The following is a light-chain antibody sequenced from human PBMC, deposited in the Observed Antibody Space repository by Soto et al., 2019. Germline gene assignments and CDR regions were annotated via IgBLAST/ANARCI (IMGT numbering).Light chain of an antibody. Sequence: AIRMTQSPSSLSASTGDRVNITCRASQGISSYLAWYQQKPGKAPKLLIYAASTLQSGVPSRFSGSGSGTAFTLTISCLQSEDFATYYCQQYYTYPRTFGQRTKVEIK. J-gene: IGKJ1*01. CDR1: QGISSY. V-gene: IGKV1-8*01. CDR2: AAS. CDR3: QQYYTYPRT.